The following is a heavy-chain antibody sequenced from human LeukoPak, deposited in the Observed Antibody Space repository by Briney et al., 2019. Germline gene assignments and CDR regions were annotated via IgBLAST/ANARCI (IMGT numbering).Heavy chain of an antibody. CDR1: GFTFSSYS. D-gene: IGHD3-9*01. CDR3: ARVRRFHDILTGYSFFDY. CDR2: ISSSSTTI. Sequence: GGSLRLSCAASGFTFSSYSMNWVRQAPGKGLEWVSYISSSSTTIYYADSVKGRFTISRDNAKNSLYLQMNSLRAEDTAVYYCARVRRFHDILTGYSFFDYWGQGTLVTVSS. J-gene: IGHJ4*02. V-gene: IGHV3-48*01.